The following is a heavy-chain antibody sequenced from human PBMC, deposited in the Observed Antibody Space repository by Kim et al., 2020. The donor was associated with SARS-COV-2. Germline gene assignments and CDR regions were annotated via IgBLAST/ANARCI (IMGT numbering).Heavy chain of an antibody. Sequence: GGSLRLSCSASGFTFSSYAMHWVRQAPGKGLEYVSAISSNGGSTYYADSVKGRFTISRDNSKNTLYLQMSSLRAEDTAVYYCVKGLRSGEDWNYDLYNWFDPWGQGTLVTVSS. V-gene: IGHV3-64D*06. CDR3: VKGLRSGEDWNYDLYNWFDP. CDR2: ISSNGGST. CDR1: GFTFSSYA. D-gene: IGHD1-7*01. J-gene: IGHJ5*02.